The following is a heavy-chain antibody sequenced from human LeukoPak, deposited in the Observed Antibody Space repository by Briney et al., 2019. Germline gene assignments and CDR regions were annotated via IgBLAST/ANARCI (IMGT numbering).Heavy chain of an antibody. D-gene: IGHD3-10*01. CDR1: GFTFSSYG. J-gene: IGHJ4*02. V-gene: IGHV3-33*01. CDR2: IWYDGSNK. Sequence: PGGSLRLSCAASGFTFSSYGMHWVRQAPGKGLEWVAVIWYDGSNKYYADSVKGRFTISRDNSKNTLYLQMNSLRAEDTAVYYCARELDNYYGSGSSGYWGQGTLVTVSS. CDR3: ARELDNYYGSGSSGY.